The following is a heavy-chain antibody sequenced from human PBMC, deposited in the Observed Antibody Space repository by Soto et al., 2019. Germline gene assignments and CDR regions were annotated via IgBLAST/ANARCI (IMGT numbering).Heavy chain of an antibody. D-gene: IGHD3-10*01. V-gene: IGHV3-9*01. CDR3: ANLPLYGSGFDC. CDR1: GFTFDAYA. J-gene: IGHJ4*02. Sequence: EAQLVESGGGLVQPGRSLRLSCVASGFTFDAYAIHWVRQAPGKGLEWVSGICWNGADTGYSDSVKGRFTISRDNAKNSLYLQMSSLRTEDTAIYYCANLPLYGSGFDCWGQGTLVTVSS. CDR2: ICWNGADT.